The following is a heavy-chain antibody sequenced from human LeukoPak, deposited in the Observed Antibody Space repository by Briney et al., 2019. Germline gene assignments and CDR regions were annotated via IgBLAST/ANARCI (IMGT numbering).Heavy chain of an antibody. V-gene: IGHV3-23*01. Sequence: GGSLRLSCAASGFTFSSYGMSWVRQAPGKGLEWVSAISGSGGSTYYADSVKGRFTISRDNSKNTLYLQMNSLRAEDTAVYYCAKVGYSGYDWEYYFDYWGQGTLVTVSS. CDR3: AKVGYSGYDWEYYFDY. CDR2: ISGSGGST. J-gene: IGHJ4*02. CDR1: GFTFSSYG. D-gene: IGHD5-12*01.